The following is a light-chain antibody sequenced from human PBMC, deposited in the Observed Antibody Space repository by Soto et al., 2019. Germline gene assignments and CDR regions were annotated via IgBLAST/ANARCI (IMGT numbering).Light chain of an antibody. J-gene: IGKJ3*01. CDR1: PSVSSNY. CDR2: SVS. CDR3: QQYGNSRVT. V-gene: IGKV3-20*01. Sequence: EIVLTQSPGTLSLSPGERATLSCRASPSVSSNYLAWYQQKPGQAPRLLIYSVSSRATGIADRFSGSGSGTDFTLTISSLEPEDFAVYYCQQYGNSRVTFGPGTKVDI.